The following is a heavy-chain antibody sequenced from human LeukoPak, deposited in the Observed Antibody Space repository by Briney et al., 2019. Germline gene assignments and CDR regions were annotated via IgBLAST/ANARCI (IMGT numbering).Heavy chain of an antibody. CDR2: SRSGGANN. D-gene: IGHD4-17*01. J-gene: IGHJ3*01. CDR1: GFTISDYG. Sequence: GGSLRLSCAASGFTISDYGLVWVCQAPGKGLEWVSGSRSGGANNFYADAVKGRFTISRDNSKNTLYLQMNSLRADDTAVYCCGRDPNGDYLGAFEFWGHGTTVIVSS. CDR3: GRDPNGDYLGAFEF. V-gene: IGHV3-23*01.